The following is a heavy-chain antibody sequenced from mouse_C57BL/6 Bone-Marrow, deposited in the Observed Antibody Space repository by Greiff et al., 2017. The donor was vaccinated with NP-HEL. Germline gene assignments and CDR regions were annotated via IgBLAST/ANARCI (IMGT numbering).Heavy chain of an antibody. CDR1: GYTFTSYW. CDR2: IDPSDSYT. D-gene: IGHD4-1*02. J-gene: IGHJ4*01. V-gene: IGHV1-50*01. CDR3: ATTGSYYAMDY. Sequence: QVQLQQPGAELVKPGASVKLSCTASGYTFTSYWMQWVKQRPGQGLEWIGEIDPSDSYTNYNQKFKGKATLTVDTSSSTAYMQLSSLTSEDSAVYYCATTGSYYAMDYCGQGTSVTVSA.